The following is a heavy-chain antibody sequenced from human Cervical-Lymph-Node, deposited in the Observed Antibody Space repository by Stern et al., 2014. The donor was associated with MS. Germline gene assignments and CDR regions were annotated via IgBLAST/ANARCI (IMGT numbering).Heavy chain of an antibody. D-gene: IGHD3-16*01. CDR3: ARLPSGGVWYFDL. CDR2: IYPGDSDI. Sequence: VQLVQSGAELKKPGESLKISCQGSGYSFSKYWIGWVRQMPGKGLEWMGFIYPGDSDIRSSPSFQGQVTISVDKTMNTAYLQWSSLKASDTATYYCARLPSGGVWYFDLWGRGTLVTVSS. J-gene: IGHJ2*01. CDR1: GYSFSKYW. V-gene: IGHV5-51*01.